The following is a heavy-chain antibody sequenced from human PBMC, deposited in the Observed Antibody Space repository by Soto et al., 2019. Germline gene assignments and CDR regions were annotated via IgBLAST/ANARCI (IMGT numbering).Heavy chain of an antibody. J-gene: IGHJ5*02. CDR1: GGSISSYY. CDR2: IYYSGST. Sequence: SETLSLTCTVSGGSISSYYWSWIRQPPGKGLEWIGYIYYSGSTNYNPSLKSRVTISVDTSKNQFSLKLSSVTAADTAVYYCARGLPIAAAGTGVTSRWFDPWGQGTLVTVSS. CDR3: ARGLPIAAAGTGVTSRWFDP. D-gene: IGHD6-13*01. V-gene: IGHV4-59*12.